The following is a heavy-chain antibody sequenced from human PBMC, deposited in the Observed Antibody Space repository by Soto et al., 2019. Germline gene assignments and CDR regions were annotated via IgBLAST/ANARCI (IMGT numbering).Heavy chain of an antibody. V-gene: IGHV1-69*13. CDR2: IIPIFGTA. Sequence: SVKVSCKASGGTFSSYAISWVRQAPGQGLEWMGGIIPIFGTANYAQKFQGRVTITADESTSTAYMELSSLRSEDTAVYYCAREPSRLRFLEWFQFDPWGQGTLVTVSS. D-gene: IGHD3-3*01. CDR3: AREPSRLRFLEWFQFDP. CDR1: GGTFSSYA. J-gene: IGHJ5*02.